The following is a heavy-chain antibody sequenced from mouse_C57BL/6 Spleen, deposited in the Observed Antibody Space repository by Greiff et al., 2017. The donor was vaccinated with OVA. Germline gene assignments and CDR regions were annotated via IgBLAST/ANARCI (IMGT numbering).Heavy chain of an antibody. CDR1: GYTFTSYW. CDR3: ARYYYGSSPAYAMDY. CDR2: IDPSDSYT. D-gene: IGHD1-1*01. V-gene: IGHV1-69*01. Sequence: QVQLQQPGAELVMPGASVKLSCKASGYTFTSYWMHWVKQRPGQGLEWIGEIDPSDSYTNYNQKFKGKSTLTVDKSSSTAYMQLSSLTSEDSAVYYCARYYYGSSPAYAMDYWGQGTSVTVSS. J-gene: IGHJ4*01.